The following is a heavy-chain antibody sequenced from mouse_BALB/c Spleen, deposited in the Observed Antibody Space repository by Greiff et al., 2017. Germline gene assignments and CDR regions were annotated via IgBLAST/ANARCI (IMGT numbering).Heavy chain of an antibody. CDR1: GFTFSSFG. V-gene: IGHV5-17*02. CDR2: ISSGSSTI. J-gene: IGHJ1*01. D-gene: IGHD1-1*01. Sequence: DVKLVESGGGLVQPGGSRKLSCAASGFTFSSFGMHWVRQAPEKGLEWVAYISSGSSTIYYADTVKGRFTISRDNPKNTLFLQMTSLRSEDTAMYYCARRATTVVGGYFDVWGAGTTVTVSS. CDR3: ARRATTVVGGYFDV.